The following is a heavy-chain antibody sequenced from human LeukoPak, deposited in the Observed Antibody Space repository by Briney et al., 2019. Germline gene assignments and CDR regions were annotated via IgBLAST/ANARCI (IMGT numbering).Heavy chain of an antibody. CDR3: ARRGYSNYVYYFDY. CDR2: ISSSGSTI. V-gene: IGHV3-11*04. Sequence: GGSLRLSCAASGFTFSDYYMSWIRQAPGKGLGWVSYISSSGSTIYYADSVKGRFTISRDNAKNSLYLQMNSLRAEDTAVYYCARRGYSNYVYYFDYWGQGTLVTVSS. CDR1: GFTFSDYY. J-gene: IGHJ4*02. D-gene: IGHD4-11*01.